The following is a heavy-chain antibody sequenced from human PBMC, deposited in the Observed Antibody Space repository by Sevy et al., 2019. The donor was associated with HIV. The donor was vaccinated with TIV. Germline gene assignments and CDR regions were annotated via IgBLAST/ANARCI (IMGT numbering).Heavy chain of an antibody. CDR1: GGSFSGYY. V-gene: IGHV4-34*01. CDR3: AREGVTVVRIDI. D-gene: IGHD2-21*01. Sequence: SETLSLTCAVHGGSFSGYYWSWIRQPPGKGLEWIGEINHSGSTNYNPSLKSRVTISVDTSKNQFSLKLSSVTAADTAVYYCAREGVTVVRIDIWGQGTMVTVSS. J-gene: IGHJ3*02. CDR2: INHSGST.